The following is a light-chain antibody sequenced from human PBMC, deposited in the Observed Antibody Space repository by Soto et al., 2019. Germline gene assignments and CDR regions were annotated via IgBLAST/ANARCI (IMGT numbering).Light chain of an antibody. J-gene: IGKJ1*01. V-gene: IGKV1-5*03. Sequence: DIQMTQSPSTLSASVGDRVTITCRASQSIRDWLAWYQQIPGKAPKLLIYRASNLECGVPSRFSGSGSGTDFTLTFRSLQPDEFGTDYSQQYVSYAWTFGQGNKVEIK. CDR2: RAS. CDR1: QSIRDW. CDR3: QQYVSYAWT.